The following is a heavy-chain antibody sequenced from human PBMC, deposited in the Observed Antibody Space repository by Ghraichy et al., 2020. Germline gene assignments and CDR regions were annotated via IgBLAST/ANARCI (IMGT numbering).Heavy chain of an antibody. J-gene: IGHJ5*02. CDR3: ARDLDGYKRWFDP. Sequence: ASVKVSCKASGYTFTSYGITWVRQAPGQGLEWMGWISGYNGNTNYAQKLQGRVTMTTDTSTSTAYMEMRSLRSDDTAMYYCARDLDGYKRWFDPWGQGTLVTVSS. D-gene: IGHD5-24*01. V-gene: IGHV1-18*01. CDR1: GYTFTSYG. CDR2: ISGYNGNT.